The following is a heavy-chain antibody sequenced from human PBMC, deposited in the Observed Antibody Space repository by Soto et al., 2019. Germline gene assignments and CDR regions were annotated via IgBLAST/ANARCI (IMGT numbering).Heavy chain of an antibody. J-gene: IGHJ6*02. CDR2: MNPKSGHT. CDR1: GYTFSSYD. CDR3: ARDPGYQYGMDV. Sequence: ASVKVSCKASGYTFSSYDINWVRQATGQGLEWMGWMNPKSGHTGSAQKFQGRVTMTRDTSISTAYLQLNSVTPEDTAVYHCARDPGYQYGMDVWGQGTTVTVSS. V-gene: IGHV1-8*01.